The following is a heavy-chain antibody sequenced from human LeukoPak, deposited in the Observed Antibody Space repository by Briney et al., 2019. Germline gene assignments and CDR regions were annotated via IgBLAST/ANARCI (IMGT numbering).Heavy chain of an antibody. J-gene: IGHJ6*02. CDR3: ARDRSHVLRYFDWLGTDYYYYGMDV. CDR2: ISAYNGNT. V-gene: IGHV1-18*01. D-gene: IGHD3-9*01. Sequence: AASVKVSCKASGYTFTNYGISWVRQAPGQGLEWMGWISAYNGNTDCAQKLQGRVTMTTDTSTSTAYMELRSLRSDDTAVYYCARDRSHVLRYFDWLGTDYYYYGMDVWGQGTTVTVSS. CDR1: GYTFTNYG.